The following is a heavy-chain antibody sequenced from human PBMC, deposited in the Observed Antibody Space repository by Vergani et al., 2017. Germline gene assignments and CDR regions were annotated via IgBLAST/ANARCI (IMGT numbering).Heavy chain of an antibody. CDR1: GGSFSGYY. V-gene: IGHV4-34*12. D-gene: IGHD1-1*01. Sequence: QVQLQQWGAGLLKPSETLSLTCAVYGGSFSGYYWSWIRQSPGKGLEWIGNIFDTGTANYNPSLKSRVTMAVDTSKHQFFLKLRSVTATDTAVYYCARDPHPPPERVAHDAFDMWGQGRLVTVSS. CDR3: ARDPHPPPERVAHDAFDM. J-gene: IGHJ3*02. CDR2: IFDTGTA.